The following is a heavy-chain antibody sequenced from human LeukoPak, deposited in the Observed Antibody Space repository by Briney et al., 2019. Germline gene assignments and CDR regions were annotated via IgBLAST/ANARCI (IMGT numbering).Heavy chain of an antibody. V-gene: IGHV4-34*01. J-gene: IGHJ4*02. CDR2: INHSGST. CDR1: GGSFSGYY. CDR3: ARVQLVRGKYFDY. D-gene: IGHD3-10*01. Sequence: SETLSLTCAVYGGSFSGYYWSWIRQPPGKGLEWIGEINHSGSTNYNPSLKSRVTTSVDTSKNQFSLKLSSVTAADTAVYYCARVQLVRGKYFDYWGQGTLVTVSS.